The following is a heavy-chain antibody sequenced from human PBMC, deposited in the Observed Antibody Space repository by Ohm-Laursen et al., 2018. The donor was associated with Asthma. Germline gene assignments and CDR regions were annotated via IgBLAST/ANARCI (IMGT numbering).Heavy chain of an antibody. V-gene: IGHV4-31*03. D-gene: IGHD3-10*01. J-gene: IGHJ4*02. CDR2: IHYSGST. CDR3: ASGQYYYASGQDY. CDR1: GGSISSGSYY. Sequence: TLSLTCTVSGGSISSGSYYWSWIRQHPGKGLEWIGNIHYSGSTIYNPSLESRLAISVDTSKNQFSLNLSPVTAADTAVYYCASGQYYYASGQDYWGQGTLVTVSS.